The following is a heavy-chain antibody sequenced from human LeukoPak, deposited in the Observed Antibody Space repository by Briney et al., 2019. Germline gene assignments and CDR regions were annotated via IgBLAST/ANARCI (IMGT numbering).Heavy chain of an antibody. CDR3: AKGIVVVVAATDAFDI. CDR2: ISGSGGST. Sequence: PGASLRLSCAASGFTFSGYAMSWVRQAPGKGLEWVSAISGSGGSTYYADSVKGRFTISRDNSKNTLYLQMNSLRAEDTAVYYCAKGIVVVVAATDAFDIWGQGTMVTVSS. D-gene: IGHD2-15*01. V-gene: IGHV3-23*01. CDR1: GFTFSGYA. J-gene: IGHJ3*02.